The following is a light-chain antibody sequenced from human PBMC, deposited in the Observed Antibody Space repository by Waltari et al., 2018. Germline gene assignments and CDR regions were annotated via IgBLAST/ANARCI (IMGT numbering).Light chain of an antibody. CDR1: ESLLHSNGYTY. V-gene: IGKV2-28*01. J-gene: IGKJ2*01. CDR3: MQTLQTPYT. CDR2: WAS. Sequence: DIVMTQSPLSLPVTPGEPASFSCRSSESLLHSNGYTYLDWYLQKPGQSPHLLIYWASNRASGVPDRFSGSGSGTDFTLKISRVEAEDVGVYYCMQTLQTPYTFGQGTKLEIK.